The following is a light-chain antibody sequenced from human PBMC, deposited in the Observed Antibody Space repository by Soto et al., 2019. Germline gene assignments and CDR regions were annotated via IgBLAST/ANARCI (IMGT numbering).Light chain of an antibody. CDR1: QSVSSSY. J-gene: IGKJ2*01. V-gene: IGKV3-20*01. CDR2: GAS. CDR3: QQYTTSPPAYT. Sequence: EIVLTQSPGTLSLSPGERATLSCRASQSVSSSYLAWHQQKPGQAPRLLIYGASSRATGVPDRFSGSGSGTDFTLTISRLEPEDFAVYYCQQYTTSPPAYTFGQGTKLEIK.